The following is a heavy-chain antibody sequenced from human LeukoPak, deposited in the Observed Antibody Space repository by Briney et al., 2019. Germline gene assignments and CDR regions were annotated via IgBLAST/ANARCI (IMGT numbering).Heavy chain of an antibody. CDR2: VYNDGRT. CDR1: GFTVNRDY. Sequence: PGESLRLSCAASGFTVNRDYMSWVRQSPGKGLEWVSVVYNDGRTFYADSVKGRFTISRDDSKNTVFLQMNRLRPEDTAIYFCTRASPTVSAGYNWGRGTVVIVCS. CDR3: TRASPTVSAGYN. V-gene: IGHV3-53*01. J-gene: IGHJ4*02. D-gene: IGHD1-1*01.